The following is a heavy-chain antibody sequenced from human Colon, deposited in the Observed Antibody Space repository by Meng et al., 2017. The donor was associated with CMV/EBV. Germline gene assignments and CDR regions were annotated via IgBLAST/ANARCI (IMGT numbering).Heavy chain of an antibody. Sequence: ASVKVSCKVSVYTLTQLSIHWVRQAPGKGLEWMGWMNPNSGNTGYAQKFRGRVTMTRNTSISTAYMELSSLRSEDTAVYYCARVPAAIGPLSYQHLNYGMDVWGQGTTVTVSS. CDR2: MNPNSGNT. D-gene: IGHD2-2*02. V-gene: IGHV1-8*01. CDR1: VYTLTQLS. CDR3: ARVPAAIGPLSYQHLNYGMDV. J-gene: IGHJ6*02.